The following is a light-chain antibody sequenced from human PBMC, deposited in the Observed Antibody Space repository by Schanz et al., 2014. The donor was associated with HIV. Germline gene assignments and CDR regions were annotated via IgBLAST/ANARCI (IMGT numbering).Light chain of an antibody. V-gene: IGLV2-8*01. CDR1: SMAFSSSDF. J-gene: IGLJ3*02. Sequence: QSALTQPTSVSGSPGQSITISCTGASMAFSSSDFVSWYQQLPGEAPRLIIYDVTSRPSGVPDRFSGSKSGNTASLTVSGLQADDEADYYCSSYAATSNVLFGGGTKLTVL. CDR2: DVT. CDR3: SSYAATSNVL.